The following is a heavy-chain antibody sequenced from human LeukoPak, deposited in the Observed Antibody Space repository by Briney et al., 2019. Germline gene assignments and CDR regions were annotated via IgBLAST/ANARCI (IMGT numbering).Heavy chain of an antibody. D-gene: IGHD4-23*01. J-gene: IGHJ4*02. CDR1: GYTFTSYG. CDR2: ISAYNGNT. Sequence: ASVKVSCKASGYTFTSYGISWVRQAPGQGLEWMGWISAYNGNTNYAQKLQGRVTMTTDTSTSTAYMELRSLRSDDTAVYYCARRTSDYGDTSGVHLDYWGQGTLVTVSS. CDR3: ARRTSDYGDTSGVHLDY. V-gene: IGHV1-18*01.